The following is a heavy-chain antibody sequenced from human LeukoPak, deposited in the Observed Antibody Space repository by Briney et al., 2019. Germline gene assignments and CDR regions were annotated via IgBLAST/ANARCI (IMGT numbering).Heavy chain of an antibody. CDR2: ISSSSSTI. V-gene: IGHV3-48*04. Sequence: PGGSLRLSCAASGFTFSSYSMNWVRQAPGKGLEWVSYISSSSSTIYYADSVKGRFTISRDNAKNSLYLQMNSLRAEDTAVYYCARVAGGRLYYFDYWGQGTLVTVSS. CDR3: ARVAGGRLYYFDY. D-gene: IGHD6-19*01. CDR1: GFTFSSYS. J-gene: IGHJ4*02.